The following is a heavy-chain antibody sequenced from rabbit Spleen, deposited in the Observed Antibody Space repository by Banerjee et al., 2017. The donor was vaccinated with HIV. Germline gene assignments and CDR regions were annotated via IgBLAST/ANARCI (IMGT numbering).Heavy chain of an antibody. V-gene: IGHV1S40*01. D-gene: IGHD8-1*01. CDR2: IDTGSRDFT. J-gene: IGHJ6*01. Sequence: LVEYGGDLVQPGASLTLTCTASGVSFSNYNFMCWVRQAPGKGLEWIACIDTGSRDFTYYASWAKGRFTTSKTSSTTVTLQATSLTAADTATYYCARDTGSSFSTYGMDLWGQGTLVTVS. CDR1: GVSFSNYNF. CDR3: ARDTGSSFSTYGMDL.